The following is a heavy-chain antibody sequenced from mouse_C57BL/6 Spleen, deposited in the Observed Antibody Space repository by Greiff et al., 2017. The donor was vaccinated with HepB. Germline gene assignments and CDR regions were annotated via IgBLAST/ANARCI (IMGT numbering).Heavy chain of an antibody. V-gene: IGHV1-50*01. CDR3: ARKGIYYDYDGGAWFAY. CDR2: IDPSDSYT. Sequence: QVQLQQPGAELVKPGASVKLSCKASGYTFTSYWMQWVKQRPGQGLEWIGEIDPSDSYTNYNQKFKGKATLTVDTSSSTAYMQLSSLTSEDSAVSYCARKGIYYDYDGGAWFAYWGQGTLVTVSA. J-gene: IGHJ3*01. CDR1: GYTFTSYW. D-gene: IGHD2-4*01.